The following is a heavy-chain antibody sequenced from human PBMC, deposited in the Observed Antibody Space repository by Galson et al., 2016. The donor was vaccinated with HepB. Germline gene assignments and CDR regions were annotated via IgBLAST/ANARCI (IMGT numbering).Heavy chain of an antibody. CDR3: ARGTRWLPFDL. CDR2: IYRAGTR. D-gene: IGHD5-24*01. V-gene: IGHV3-53*01. Sequence: SLRLSCAASGFTATSYYMTWLRQAPGKGLELVSVIYRAGTRYYTDSVKGRVIISIDRAKNIIYLQMDSLRLDDTAVYYCARGTRWLPFDLWGQGTLVTVSS. CDR1: GFTATSYY. J-gene: IGHJ4*02.